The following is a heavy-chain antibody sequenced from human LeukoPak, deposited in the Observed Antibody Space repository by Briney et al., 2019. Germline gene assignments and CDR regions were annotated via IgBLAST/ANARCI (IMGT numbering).Heavy chain of an antibody. Sequence: SETLSLTCAVYGGSFSDYYWTWIRQPPGKGLEWIGEISHSGRASYNPSLKSRDTMSVDTSKNQFSLILSSVSAADTAVYYCARESRTGNTYGKQFDYWGQGTLVTVSS. CDR1: GGSFSDYY. CDR3: ARESRTGNTYGKQFDY. CDR2: ISHSGRA. J-gene: IGHJ4*02. D-gene: IGHD5-18*01. V-gene: IGHV4-34*01.